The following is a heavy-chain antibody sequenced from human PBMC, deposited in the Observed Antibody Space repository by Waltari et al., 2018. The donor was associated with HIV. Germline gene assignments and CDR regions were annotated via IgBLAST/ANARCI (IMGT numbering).Heavy chain of an antibody. D-gene: IGHD1-1*01. CDR3: ARDLNAVELGTGTPGY. V-gene: IGHV1-69*01. Sequence: QVQLVQFGAEVKKPGSSVKVSCTASGGSISTYAISWVRQAPGQGLEWMGGIIPIVGTANFAQKFQGRVTFTADVSTSTAYMELSSLTSKDTAVYYCARDLNAVELGTGTPGYWGQGTLVTVSS. J-gene: IGHJ4*02. CDR1: GGSISTYA. CDR2: IIPIVGTA.